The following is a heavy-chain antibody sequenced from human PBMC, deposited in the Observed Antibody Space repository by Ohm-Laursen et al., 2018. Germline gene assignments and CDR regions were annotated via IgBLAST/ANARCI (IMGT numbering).Heavy chain of an antibody. D-gene: IGHD3-9*01. Sequence: SETLSLTCTVSGGSVSSGSYYWSWIRQPPGKGLEWIGYIYYSGSTNYNPSLKSRVTISVDTSKNQFSLKLSSVTAADTAVYYCARAGYFDWLLSFHFDYWGQGTLVTVSS. CDR2: IYYSGST. CDR3: ARAGYFDWLLSFHFDY. J-gene: IGHJ4*02. V-gene: IGHV4-61*01. CDR1: GGSVSSGSYY.